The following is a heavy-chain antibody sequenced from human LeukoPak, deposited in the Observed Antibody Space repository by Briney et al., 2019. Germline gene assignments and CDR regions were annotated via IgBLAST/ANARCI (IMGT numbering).Heavy chain of an antibody. CDR3: PRQIRPYDRSNYHGSLRAYYLEF. CDR2: IYTSAYT. CDR1: SFPLSSYD. D-gene: IGHD3-22*01. V-gene: IGHV4-4*09. Sequence: SETLSLTCTVTSFPLSSYDWSWIRQPPGKGLEWSGFIYTSAYTNHNPSLKSLVTISVYRSKNHFSLKMSSVTAAATAVYFWPRQIRPYDRSNYHGSLRAYYLEFWGQGTQVTVSS. J-gene: IGHJ4*02.